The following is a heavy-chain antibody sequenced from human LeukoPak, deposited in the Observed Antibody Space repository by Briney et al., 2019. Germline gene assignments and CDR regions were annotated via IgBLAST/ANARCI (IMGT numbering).Heavy chain of an antibody. J-gene: IGHJ4*02. CDR1: GFTFSSYW. D-gene: IGHD3-10*01. CDR3: ARGRRSITMVRGVTYFDY. V-gene: IGHV3-7*01. Sequence: GGSLRLSCAASGFTFSSYWMSWVRQAPGKGLEWVANIKQDGSERYYVDSVKGRFTISRDNAKNSLYLQMNSLRAEDTAVYYCARGRRSITMVRGVTYFDYWGQGTLVTVSS. CDR2: IKQDGSER.